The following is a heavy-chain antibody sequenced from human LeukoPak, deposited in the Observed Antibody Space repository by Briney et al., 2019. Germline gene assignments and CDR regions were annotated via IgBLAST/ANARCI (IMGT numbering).Heavy chain of an antibody. J-gene: IGHJ4*02. D-gene: IGHD2-15*01. CDR3: ARDGAWSQYYFDY. CDR2: ISYDGSNE. CDR1: GFIFSSYA. Sequence: GGSLRLSCAASGFIFSSYAMHWVRQAPGKGLEWVTIISYDGSNEYYADSVKGRFTISRDNSKNTLYLQMNSLRVEDTAVYYCARDGAWSQYYFDYWGQGTLVTVSS. V-gene: IGHV3-30-3*01.